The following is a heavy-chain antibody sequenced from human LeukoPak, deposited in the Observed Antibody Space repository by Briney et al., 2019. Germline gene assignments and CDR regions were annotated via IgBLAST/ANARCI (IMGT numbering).Heavy chain of an antibody. CDR2: ISGSGGST. D-gene: IGHD3-22*01. CDR1: GFTFSSYA. CDR3: AKAPPPYYYDSSGYLDY. J-gene: IGHJ4*02. V-gene: IGHV3-23*01. Sequence: GGSLRLSCAASGFTFSSYAMSWVRQAPGKGQEWVSAISGSGGSTYYADSVKGRFTISRDNSKNTLYLQMNSLRAEDTAVYYCAKAPPPYYYDSSGYLDYWGQGTLVTVSS.